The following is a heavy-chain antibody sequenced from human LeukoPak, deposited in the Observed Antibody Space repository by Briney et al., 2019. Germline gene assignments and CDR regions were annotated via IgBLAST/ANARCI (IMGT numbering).Heavy chain of an antibody. Sequence: GGSLRLSCAASGFTFSSYAMSWVRQAPGKGLEWVSAISGSGGSTYYADSVKGRFTISRDNSKNSLYLQMNSLRAEDTAVYYCASPLEPSRFLEWFTPLNFGYWGQGTLVTVSS. J-gene: IGHJ4*02. D-gene: IGHD3-3*01. CDR1: GFTFSSYA. CDR3: ASPLEPSRFLEWFTPLNFGY. V-gene: IGHV3-23*01. CDR2: ISGSGGST.